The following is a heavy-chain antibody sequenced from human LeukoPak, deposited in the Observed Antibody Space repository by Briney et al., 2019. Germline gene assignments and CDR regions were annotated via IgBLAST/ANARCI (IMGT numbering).Heavy chain of an antibody. CDR3: ASRPADTTWYGVLDY. CDR1: GASIDSHY. V-gene: IGHV4-59*11. D-gene: IGHD3-10*01. CDR2: VFNGGST. Sequence: PSETLSLTCSVSGASIDSHYWSWIRQSPGKGLEWIGYVFNGGSTNYNPPLNSRVTMSLDTSRAQFSLRLSSVTAADTAIYYCASRPADTTWYGVLDYWSQGTLVTVSS. J-gene: IGHJ4*02.